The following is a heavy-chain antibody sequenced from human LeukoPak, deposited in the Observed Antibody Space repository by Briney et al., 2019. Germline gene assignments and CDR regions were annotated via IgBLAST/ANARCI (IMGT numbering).Heavy chain of an antibody. CDR1: GFTFSSYW. CDR3: ARGLYDSSGYYYENFHY. CDR2: INSDGSST. V-gene: IGHV3-74*01. Sequence: GGSLRLSCAASGFTFSSYWMHWVRQAPGKGLVWVSRINSDGSSTSYADSVKGRFTISRDNAKNTLYLQMNSLRAEDTAVYYCARGLYDSSGYYYENFHYRGQGTLVTVSS. D-gene: IGHD3-22*01. J-gene: IGHJ4*02.